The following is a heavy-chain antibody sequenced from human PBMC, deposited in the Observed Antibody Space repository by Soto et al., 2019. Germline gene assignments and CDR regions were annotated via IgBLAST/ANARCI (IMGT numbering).Heavy chain of an antibody. CDR1: GGTFSSYA. CDR3: ARDGRGGISGYFDY. V-gene: IGHV1-69*01. Sequence: QVQLVQSGAEVKKPGSSVKVSCKASGGTFSSYAISWVRQAPGQGLEWMGGIIPIFGTSNYAQKFQGRVTITADESTSTAYMELSSLRSEDTAVYYCARDGRGGISGYFDYWGQGTLVTVSS. D-gene: IGHD3-16*01. J-gene: IGHJ4*02. CDR2: IIPIFGTS.